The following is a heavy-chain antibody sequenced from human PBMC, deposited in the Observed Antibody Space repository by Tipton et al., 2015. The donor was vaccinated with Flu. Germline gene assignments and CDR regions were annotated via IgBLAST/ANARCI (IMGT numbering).Heavy chain of an antibody. V-gene: IGHV4-4*02. Sequence: GLVKPSGTLSLTCDVSRGSISGSDWWSWVRQPPGKELEWIGHIYYTGNTYYNPPLKSRVSISMDTSNNQFSLKLTSVTAADTAIFYCAQIKRSAAWYVDYWGQGTLVTVSS. D-gene: IGHD6-13*01. CDR1: RGSISGSDW. J-gene: IGHJ4*02. CDR3: AQIKRSAAWYVDY. CDR2: IYYTGNT.